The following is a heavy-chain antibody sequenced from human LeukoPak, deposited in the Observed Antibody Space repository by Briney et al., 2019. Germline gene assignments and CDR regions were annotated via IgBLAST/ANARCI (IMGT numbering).Heavy chain of an antibody. CDR3: AGGYCSSTSCYGAAFDI. Sequence: PSETLSLTCTVSGGSISSYYWSWIRQPPGKRLERIGYIYTSGSTNYNPSLKSRVTISVDTSKNQFSLKLSSVTAADTAVYYCAGGYCSSTSCYGAAFDIWGQGTMVTVSS. V-gene: IGHV4-4*09. D-gene: IGHD2-2*01. J-gene: IGHJ3*02. CDR2: IYTSGST. CDR1: GGSISSYY.